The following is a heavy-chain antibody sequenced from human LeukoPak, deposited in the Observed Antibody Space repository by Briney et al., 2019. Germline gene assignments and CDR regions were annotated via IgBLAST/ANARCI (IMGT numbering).Heavy chain of an antibody. CDR2: ISSSGNTI. V-gene: IGHV3-11*01. D-gene: IGHD4-23*01. J-gene: IGHJ5*02. CDR1: GFTFSDYY. Sequence: PGGSLRLSCAASGFTFSDYYMTWIRQAPGKGLEWVSYISSSGNTIYYADSVRGRFTISRDNAKNSLYLQMNSLRAEDTAVYYCARGGFFYAGNSGNNWFDPWGQGTLVTVSS. CDR3: ARGGFFYAGNSGNNWFDP.